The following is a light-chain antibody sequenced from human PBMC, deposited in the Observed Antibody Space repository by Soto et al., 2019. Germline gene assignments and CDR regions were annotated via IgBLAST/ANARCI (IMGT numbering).Light chain of an antibody. CDR3: QQYSVYPWT. CDR1: QTISSW. V-gene: IGKV1-5*03. J-gene: IGKJ1*01. CDR2: KAS. Sequence: DIQMTQSPSTLSASVGDRVSITCRASQTISSWLAWYQQKPGKAPKLLVYKASTLKSGVPSRFSGSASGTEFTLTISSLQPDDFATYYCQQYSVYPWTFGQGTKIDVK.